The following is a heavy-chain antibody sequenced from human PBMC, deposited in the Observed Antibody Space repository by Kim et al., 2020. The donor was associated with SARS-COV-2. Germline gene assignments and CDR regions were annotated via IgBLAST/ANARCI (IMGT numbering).Heavy chain of an antibody. CDR3: ARVVLGYCSSTSCDYYGMDV. D-gene: IGHD2-2*01. CDR2: ISSSGSTI. CDR1: GFTFSSYE. J-gene: IGHJ6*02. V-gene: IGHV3-48*03. Sequence: GGSLRLSCAASGFTFSSYEMNWVRQAPGKGLEWVSYISSSGSTIYYADSVKGRFTISRDNTKNSLYLQMNSLRAEDTAVYYCARVVLGYCSSTSCDYYGMDVWGQGTTVTVSS.